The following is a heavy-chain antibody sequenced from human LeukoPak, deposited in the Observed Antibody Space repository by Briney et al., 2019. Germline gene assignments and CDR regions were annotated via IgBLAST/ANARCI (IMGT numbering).Heavy chain of an antibody. CDR3: AKSYYYHSGSFDY. CDR1: GFTFSTFN. CDR2: FSSDGSST. Sequence: GGSLRLSCAASGFTFSTFNMHWVRQAPGKGLEWVAVFSSDGSSTFYAENVQGRFTLSRDNSKNTLSLQMNSLRAEDTAVYYCAKSYYYHSGSFDYWGQGTLVTVSA. V-gene: IGHV3-30*18. D-gene: IGHD3-10*01. J-gene: IGHJ4*02.